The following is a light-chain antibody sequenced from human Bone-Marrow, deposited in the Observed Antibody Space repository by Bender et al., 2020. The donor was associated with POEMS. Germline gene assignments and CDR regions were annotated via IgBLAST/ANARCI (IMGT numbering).Light chain of an antibody. V-gene: IGLV1-47*01. J-gene: IGLJ3*02. CDR3: AAWEDSLNGWV. CDR1: SSNIGSNY. Sequence: QSLLTQPPSASGTPGQSVTISCSGSSSNIGSNYVFWYQQFPGTAPKVLIYRNDQRPSGVPDRFSGSKSGTSMSLAISGLQSEDEADYYCAAWEDSLNGWVFGGGTKLTVL. CDR2: RND.